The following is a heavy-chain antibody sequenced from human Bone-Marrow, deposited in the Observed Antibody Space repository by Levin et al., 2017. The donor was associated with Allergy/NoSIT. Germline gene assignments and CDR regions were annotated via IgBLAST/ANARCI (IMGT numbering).Heavy chain of an antibody. Sequence: GGSLRLSCAASGFTFSNAWMSWVRQAPGKGLEWVGRIKSKTDGGTTDYAAPVKGRFTISRDDSKNTLYLQMNSLKTEDTAVYYCTTEAVSSGGPGGDNWFDPWGQGTLVTVSS. CDR2: IKSKTDGGTT. V-gene: IGHV3-15*01. CDR3: TTEAVSSGGPGGDNWFDP. D-gene: IGHD2-15*01. J-gene: IGHJ5*02. CDR1: GFTFSNAW.